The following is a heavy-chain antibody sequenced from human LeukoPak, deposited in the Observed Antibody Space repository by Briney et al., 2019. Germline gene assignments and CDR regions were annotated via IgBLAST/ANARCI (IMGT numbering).Heavy chain of an antibody. Sequence: MASETLSLTCTVSGGSVSSGTYYWTWIRQSPGKGLEWIGYIYYTGSTEYNPSLKSRVSISVDPFKNQFPLELSAVSAADTAMYYCAGAPNTAYFDFWGQGTQATVSS. CDR1: GGSVSSGTYY. V-gene: IGHV4-61*01. CDR3: AGAPNTAYFDF. CDR2: IYYTGST. J-gene: IGHJ4*02.